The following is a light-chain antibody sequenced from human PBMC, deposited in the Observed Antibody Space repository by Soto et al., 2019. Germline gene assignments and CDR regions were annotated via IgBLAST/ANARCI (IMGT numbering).Light chain of an antibody. CDR1: SSDVGDYNY. CDR2: EVN. J-gene: IGLJ1*01. V-gene: IGLV2-14*01. CDR3: SSYTSSSPYV. Sequence: QPVLTQPPSASGSPGQSVTISCTGTSSDVGDYNYVSWYQQHPGKAPKLMIYEVNNRPSGVSDRFSGSKSGNVASLTISWLQAEDEADYYCSSYTSSSPYVFGTGTKLTVL.